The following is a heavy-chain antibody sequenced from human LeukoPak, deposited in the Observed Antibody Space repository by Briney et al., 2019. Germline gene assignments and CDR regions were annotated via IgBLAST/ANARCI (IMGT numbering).Heavy chain of an antibody. Sequence: GGSLRLSCAASGVTFSSHAMTWVRQAPGKGLEWVSGITGSGGSTYYAESVKGRFTISRDNSKNSLYLQMNSLRAEDTAVYYCAGDGDGFWSGLRDYMDVWGKGTTVTVSS. CDR1: GVTFSSHA. J-gene: IGHJ6*03. V-gene: IGHV3-23*01. CDR3: AGDGDGFWSGLRDYMDV. D-gene: IGHD3-3*01. CDR2: ITGSGGST.